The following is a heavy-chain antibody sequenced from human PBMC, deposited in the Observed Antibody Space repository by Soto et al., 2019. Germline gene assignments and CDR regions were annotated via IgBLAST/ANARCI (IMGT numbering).Heavy chain of an antibody. CDR3: ARDLDIVATIGYYGMDV. Sequence: QVQLVESGGGVVQPGRSLRLSCAASGFTFSSYAMHWVRQAPGKGLEWVAVISYDGSNKYYADSVKGRFTISRDNSKNTLYLQMNSLRAEDTAVCYCARDLDIVATIGYYGMDVW. D-gene: IGHD5-12*01. CDR1: GFTFSSYA. V-gene: IGHV3-30-3*01. CDR2: ISYDGSNK. J-gene: IGHJ6*01.